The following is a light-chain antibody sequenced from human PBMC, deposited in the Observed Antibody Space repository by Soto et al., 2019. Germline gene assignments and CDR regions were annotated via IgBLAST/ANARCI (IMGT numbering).Light chain of an antibody. J-gene: IGKJ2*01. CDR1: QSVNSNY. CDR3: QQYGSSPYT. V-gene: IGKV3-20*01. Sequence: EIVLTQSPGTLSLSPWERATLSCRASQSVNSNYFAWYQQKPGQAPRLLIYGASSRATDIPDRFSGSGSGTDFTLTISRLETEDFAVYYCQQYGSSPYTFGQGTKLEIK. CDR2: GAS.